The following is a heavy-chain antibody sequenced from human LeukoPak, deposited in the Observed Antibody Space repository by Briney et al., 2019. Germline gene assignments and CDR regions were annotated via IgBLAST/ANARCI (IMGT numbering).Heavy chain of an antibody. CDR2: IWYDGTGK. D-gene: IGHD3-10*01. CDR3: ARDPAYLRKEIHWFDP. CDR1: GFTFSSYG. V-gene: IGHV3-33*01. J-gene: IGHJ5*02. Sequence: QPGGSLRLSCAASGFTFSSYGMHWVRQAPGKGLEWVAVIWYDGTGKYYADSVKGRFTISRDNSKNTLYLQMNSLRVEDSAVYYCARDPAYLRKEIHWFDPWGQGTLVTVSS.